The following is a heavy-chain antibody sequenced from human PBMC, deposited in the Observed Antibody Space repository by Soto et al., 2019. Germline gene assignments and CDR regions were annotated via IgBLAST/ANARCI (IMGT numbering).Heavy chain of an antibody. Sequence: EVQLVQSGAEVKKPGESLKISCKGSGYSFTSYWIGWVRQMPGKGLEWMGIIYPGDSDTRYSPSFQGQVTISADKSISTAYLQCSSLKASDTAMYYCARQAYCGGDCYSFPWYFDLWGRGTLVTVS. CDR2: IYPGDSDT. CDR1: GYSFTSYW. D-gene: IGHD2-21*02. CDR3: ARQAYCGGDCYSFPWYFDL. V-gene: IGHV5-51*01. J-gene: IGHJ2*01.